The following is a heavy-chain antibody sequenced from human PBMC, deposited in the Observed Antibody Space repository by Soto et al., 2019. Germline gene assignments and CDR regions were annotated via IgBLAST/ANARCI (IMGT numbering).Heavy chain of an antibody. CDR2: IWYDGSNK. D-gene: IGHD3-10*01. V-gene: IGHV3-33*01. Sequence: PGGSLRLSCAASGFTFSSYGRHWVRQAPGKGLEWVAVIWYDGSNKYYADSVKGRFTISRDNSKNTLYLQMNSLRAEDTAVYYCARDFGESFPVQYFDYWGQGTLVTVSS. CDR3: ARDFGESFPVQYFDY. CDR1: GFTFSSYG. J-gene: IGHJ4*02.